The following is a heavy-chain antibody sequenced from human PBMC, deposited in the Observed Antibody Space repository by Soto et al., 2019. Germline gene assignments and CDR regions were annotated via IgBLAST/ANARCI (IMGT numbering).Heavy chain of an antibody. CDR2: IGTSGTNI. CDR1: GFTFTSYE. J-gene: IGHJ4*02. CDR3: AREELNCGGDCFAF. Sequence: VQLVQSGAEVKKPGASVKVSCKASGFTFTSYEFNWVRQAPGKGLEWISYIGTSGTNIYYADSVKGRFTVSRDNAKNALYLQMNSLRAEDTAIYYCAREELNCGGDCFAFWGQGALVTVSS. V-gene: IGHV3-48*03. D-gene: IGHD2-21*01.